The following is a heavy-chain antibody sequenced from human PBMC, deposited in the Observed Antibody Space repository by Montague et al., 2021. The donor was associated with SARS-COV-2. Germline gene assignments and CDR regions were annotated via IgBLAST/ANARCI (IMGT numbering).Heavy chain of an antibody. Sequence: SETLSLTCTVSGASISSSRYYWGWLRQPPGMVLEWIGQFFYSGTTYYAPSLQSRLSISVATSKYHFSLQLTSVTAADTSVYDCAREAVPWERATIHAFDIWGQGTTVTVSS. D-gene: IGHD5-24*01. J-gene: IGHJ3*02. CDR2: FFYSGTT. CDR1: GASISSSRYY. CDR3: AREAVPWERATIHAFDI. V-gene: IGHV4-39*02.